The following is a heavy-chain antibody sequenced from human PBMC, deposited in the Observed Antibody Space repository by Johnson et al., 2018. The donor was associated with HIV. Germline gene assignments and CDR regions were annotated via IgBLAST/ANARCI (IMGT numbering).Heavy chain of an antibody. Sequence: QVQLVESGGGVVQPGRSLRLSCEASGFTFSSYAMHWVRQAPGKGLEWVAVISYDGSNTYYADSVKGRFPISRDNSKNTLYLQMNSLRAEDTAVYYCARDYETIWGQGTMVTVSS. CDR2: ISYDGSNT. CDR3: ARDYETI. J-gene: IGHJ3*02. V-gene: IGHV3-30*04. D-gene: IGHD3-16*01. CDR1: GFTFSSYA.